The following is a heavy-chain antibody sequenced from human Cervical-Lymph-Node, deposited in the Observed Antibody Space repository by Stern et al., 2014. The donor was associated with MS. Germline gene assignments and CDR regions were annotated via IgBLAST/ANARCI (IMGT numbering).Heavy chain of an antibody. Sequence: EDQLVESGGGLVQPGGSLRLSCAASGFTVSNNYMTWVRQAPGKGLEWVSFIYSGGGTYYADSVKGRFTISRDSSTNTLFLQMNSLRPEDTAVYYCARVPGKTWGQGTLVTVSS. CDR1: GFTVSNNY. J-gene: IGHJ5*02. CDR3: ARVPGKT. V-gene: IGHV3-66*02. CDR2: IYSGGGT.